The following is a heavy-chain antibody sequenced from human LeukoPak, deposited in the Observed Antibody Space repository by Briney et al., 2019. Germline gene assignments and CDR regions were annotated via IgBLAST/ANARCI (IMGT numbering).Heavy chain of an antibody. Sequence: SGGSLRLSCAASGFTFSSYWMHWVRQAPGKGLVWVSRINSDGSSTSYADSVKGRFTISRDNAKNTLYLQMNSLRAEDTAVYYCARAIHGTGAFDIWGQGTMVTVSS. CDR3: ARAIHGTGAFDI. V-gene: IGHV3-74*01. J-gene: IGHJ3*02. CDR2: INSDGSST. CDR1: GFTFSSYW. D-gene: IGHD2-2*02.